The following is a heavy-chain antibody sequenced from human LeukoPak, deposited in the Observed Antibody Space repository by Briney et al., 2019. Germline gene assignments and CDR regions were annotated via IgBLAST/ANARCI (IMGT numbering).Heavy chain of an antibody. Sequence: SETLSLTCTASGGSISSSSYYWGWIRLPPGKGLECIGSIYYSGSTYYNPSLKSRVTISVDTSKNQFSLKLSSVTAADTAVYYCASSSWYWFDPWGQGTLVTVSS. CDR1: GGSISSSSYY. J-gene: IGHJ5*02. D-gene: IGHD6-13*01. CDR2: IYYSGST. CDR3: ASSSWYWFDP. V-gene: IGHV4-39*01.